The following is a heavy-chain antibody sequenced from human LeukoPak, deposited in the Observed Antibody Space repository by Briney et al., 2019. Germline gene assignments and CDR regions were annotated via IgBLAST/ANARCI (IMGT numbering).Heavy chain of an antibody. Sequence: PGGSLRLACAASGFTFSSYDMHWVRQATGKGLEWVSGIGIAGDTHYPNSVRGRFTIFRENARNSLYLQMNSLGVEDTAVYYCARAEPPYHGRLDSWGQGILVTVSS. CDR3: ARAEPPYHGRLDS. D-gene: IGHD3-16*01. J-gene: IGHJ5*01. V-gene: IGHV3-13*01. CDR1: GFTFSSYD. CDR2: IGIAGDT.